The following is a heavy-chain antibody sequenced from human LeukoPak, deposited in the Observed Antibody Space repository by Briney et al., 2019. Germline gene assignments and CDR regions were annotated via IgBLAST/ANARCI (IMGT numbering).Heavy chain of an antibody. J-gene: IGHJ4*02. CDR3: ARVVRDYGSWGYYFDY. D-gene: IGHD4-17*01. Sequence: SETLSLTCTVSGVSISSSNSYWSWIRQPPGKGLEWIGYIYYSGSTNYNPSLKSRVTISVDTSKNQFSLKLSSVTAADTAVYYCARVVRDYGSWGYYFDYWGQGTLVTVSS. V-gene: IGHV4-61*01. CDR1: GVSISSSNSY. CDR2: IYYSGST.